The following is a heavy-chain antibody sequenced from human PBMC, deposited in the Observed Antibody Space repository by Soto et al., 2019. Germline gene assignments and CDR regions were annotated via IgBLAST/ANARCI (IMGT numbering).Heavy chain of an antibody. J-gene: IGHJ4*02. CDR3: AKGLAGGSLYYFDY. D-gene: IGHD6-19*01. Sequence: GGSLRLSCAAAGFTFDAYAMTWFRQAPGKGLEWVSAISGSGGTTYYADSVKGRVTISRDNSKNTLFLEMNSLRADDTAVYYCAKGLAGGSLYYFDYWGQGTPVTVSS. CDR1: GFTFDAYA. V-gene: IGHV3-23*01. CDR2: ISGSGGTT.